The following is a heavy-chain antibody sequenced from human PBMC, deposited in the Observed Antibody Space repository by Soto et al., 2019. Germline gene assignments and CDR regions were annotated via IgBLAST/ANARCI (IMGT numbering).Heavy chain of an antibody. CDR3: ARAGGAGSGHDWFDP. CDR2: IHYSGCT. D-gene: IGHD6-13*01. V-gene: IGHV4-31*03. Sequence: PSETLSLTCNVSGGSVSSGGYYWSWIRQHPGKGLEWIGYIHYSGCTYYNPSLKSRVTMSIDTSKNLFSLNLSSVTAADTAVYYCARAGGAGSGHDWFDPWGQGTLVTVSS. J-gene: IGHJ5*02. CDR1: GGSVSSGGYY.